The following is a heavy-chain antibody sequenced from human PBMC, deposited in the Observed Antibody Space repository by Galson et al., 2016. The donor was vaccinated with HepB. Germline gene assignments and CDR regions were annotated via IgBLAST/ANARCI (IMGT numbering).Heavy chain of an antibody. CDR2: INPNSGDT. CDR1: GYIFIGCY. V-gene: IGHV1-2*02. J-gene: IGHJ4*02. CDR3: ANNAGRGVATITRELDN. D-gene: IGHD5-12*01. Sequence: SVKVSCKASGYIFIGCYMHWVRQAPGQGLEWMGWINPNSGDTNYAQKFQGRVTMTRDTSIKTAYMELSRLRSDDTAVYYCANNAGRGVATITRELDNWGQGTLVTVSS.